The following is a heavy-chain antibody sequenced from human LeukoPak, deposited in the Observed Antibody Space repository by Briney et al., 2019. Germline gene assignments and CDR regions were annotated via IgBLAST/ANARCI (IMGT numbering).Heavy chain of an antibody. CDR2: IWFDGSEK. CDR1: GFTFSSYA. V-gene: IGHV3-33*01. D-gene: IGHD3-22*01. J-gene: IGHJ4*02. CDR3: ARTFDSTGYDYGHYFDY. Sequence: GGSLRLSCAASGFTFSSYAMHWVRRAPGKGLEWVAVIWFDGSEKHYADSVKGRFTISRDNSENTLYLQMNSLRAEDTAMYYCARTFDSTGYDYGHYFDYWGQGTLVTVSS.